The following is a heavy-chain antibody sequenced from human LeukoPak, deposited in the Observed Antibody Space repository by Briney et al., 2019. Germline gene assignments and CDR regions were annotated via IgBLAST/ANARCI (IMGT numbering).Heavy chain of an antibody. J-gene: IGHJ4*02. V-gene: IGHV3-23*01. CDR1: EITFRNYA. CDR2: ISGSSST. CDR3: ANIYGDYDGN. D-gene: IGHD4-17*01. Sequence: GGSLRLSCATSEITFRNYALSWVRQAPGRGLEWVSAISGSSSTFYADSVKGRFTISRDNSKNTLYLQMNRLRAEDTAVYYCANIYGDYDGNWGQGTLVTVSS.